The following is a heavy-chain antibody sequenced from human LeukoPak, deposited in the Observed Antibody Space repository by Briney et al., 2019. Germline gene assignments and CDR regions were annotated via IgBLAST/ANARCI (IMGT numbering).Heavy chain of an antibody. CDR2: IYYSGST. CDR3: ARQELLTGYY. D-gene: IGHD1-14*01. Sequence: SETLSLTCTVSGGSIGSSSYYWGWIRQPPGKGLEWIGSIYYSGSTYYNPSLKSRVTISVDTSKNQFSLKLSSVTAADTAVYYCARQELLTGYYWGQGTLVTVSS. V-gene: IGHV4-39*01. J-gene: IGHJ4*02. CDR1: GGSIGSSSYY.